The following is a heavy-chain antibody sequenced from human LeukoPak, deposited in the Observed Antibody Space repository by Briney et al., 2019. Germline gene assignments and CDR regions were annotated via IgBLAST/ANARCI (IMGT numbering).Heavy chain of an antibody. CDR2: ICYTGST. Sequence: SETLSLTCTVSGGSISNYYWNWIRQPPGKGLEWIGYICYTGSTNYNPSLKSRVTMSVDTSKNQFSLNLRSVTPEDTAVYYCATVASSGYSYGLDYWGQGTLVTVSS. J-gene: IGHJ4*02. V-gene: IGHV4-59*01. CDR1: GGSISNYY. CDR3: ATVASSGYSYGLDY. D-gene: IGHD5-18*01.